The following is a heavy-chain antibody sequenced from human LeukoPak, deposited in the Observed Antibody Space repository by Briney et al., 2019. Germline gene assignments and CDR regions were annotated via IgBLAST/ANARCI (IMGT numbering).Heavy chain of an antibody. J-gene: IGHJ3*02. CDR3: ARAPAMYYDFWSGHAFDI. V-gene: IGHV1-2*02. D-gene: IGHD3-3*01. CDR1: GYTFTGYY. Sequence: GASVKVSCKASGYTFTGYYMHWVRQAPGQGLEWMGWINPNSGGTNYAQKFQGRVTMTRDTSISTAYMELSRLRSDDTAVYYCARAPAMYYDFWSGHAFDIWGQGTMVTVSS. CDR2: INPNSGGT.